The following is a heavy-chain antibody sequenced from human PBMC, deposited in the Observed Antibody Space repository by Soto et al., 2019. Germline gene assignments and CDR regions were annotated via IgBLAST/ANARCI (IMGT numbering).Heavy chain of an antibody. CDR3: ARGGASSKWFDP. CDR2: ISYSGTT. D-gene: IGHD2-15*01. Sequence: QVQLQESGPGLVKPSQTLSLTCTVSGGSISSDASFWSWIRQLPGKGPEWIAFISYSGTTSYNPSLRSRVTVSADTSKSQFSLNLSSVTAADTAVYYCARGGASSKWFDPWCQGTLVTVSS. V-gene: IGHV4-31*03. J-gene: IGHJ5*02. CDR1: GGSISSDASF.